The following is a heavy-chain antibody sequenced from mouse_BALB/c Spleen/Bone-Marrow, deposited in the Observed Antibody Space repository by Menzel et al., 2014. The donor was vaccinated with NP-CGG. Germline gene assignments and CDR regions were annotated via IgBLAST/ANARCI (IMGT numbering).Heavy chain of an antibody. Sequence: EVKLVESGGGLVQPGGSMKLSCVASGFTFSNYWMNWVRQSPEKGLEWVAEIRLKSNNYATHYAESVKGRFTTSRDDSKSSVYLQMNNLRAEDTGIYYCTTNRYDAMDYWGQGTSVTVSS. CDR3: TTNRYDAMDY. CDR2: IRLKSNNYAT. CDR1: GFTFSNYW. V-gene: IGHV6-6*02. D-gene: IGHD2-14*01. J-gene: IGHJ4*01.